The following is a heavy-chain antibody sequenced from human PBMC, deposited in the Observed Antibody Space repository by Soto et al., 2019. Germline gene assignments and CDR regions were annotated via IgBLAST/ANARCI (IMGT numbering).Heavy chain of an antibody. J-gene: IGHJ6*03. D-gene: IGHD1-7*01. CDR3: AKGGSAGTTDYYYYMDV. V-gene: IGHV3-9*01. CDR2: ISWNSGSI. CDR1: GFTFDDYA. Sequence: GGSLRLSCAASGFTFDDYAMHWVRQAPGKGLEWVSGISWNSGSIGYADSVKGRFTISRDNAKNSLYLQMNSLRAEDTALYYCAKGGSAGTTDYYYYMDVWGKGTTVTVSS.